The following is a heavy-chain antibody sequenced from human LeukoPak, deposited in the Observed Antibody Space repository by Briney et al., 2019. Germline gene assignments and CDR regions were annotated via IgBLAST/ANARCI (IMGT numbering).Heavy chain of an antibody. Sequence: ASVKVSCKASGYTFTSYYMHWVRQAPGQGLEWVGIINPSGGSTSYAQKFQGRVTMTRDTSTSTVYMELSSLRSEDTAVYYCAREVSSVAGDYWGQGTLVTVSS. CDR3: AREVSSVAGDY. CDR1: GYTFTSYY. V-gene: IGHV1-46*01. D-gene: IGHD6-19*01. CDR2: INPSGGST. J-gene: IGHJ4*02.